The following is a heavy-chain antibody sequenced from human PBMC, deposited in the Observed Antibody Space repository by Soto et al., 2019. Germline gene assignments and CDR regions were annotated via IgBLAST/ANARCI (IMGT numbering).Heavy chain of an antibody. Sequence: VGSLRLSCAASGFTFSSYAMSWVRQAPGKGLEWVSAISGSGGSTYYADSVKGRFTISRDNSKNTLYLQMNSLRAEDTAVYYCASGGRLGYYYGMDVWGQGTTVTVSS. D-gene: IGHD3-16*01. CDR2: ISGSGGST. CDR3: ASGGRLGYYYGMDV. CDR1: GFTFSSYA. J-gene: IGHJ6*02. V-gene: IGHV3-23*01.